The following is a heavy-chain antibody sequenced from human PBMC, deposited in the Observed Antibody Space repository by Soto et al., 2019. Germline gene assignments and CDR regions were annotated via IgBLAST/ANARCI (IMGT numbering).Heavy chain of an antibody. CDR2: IKSNVDGGTT. D-gene: IGHD5-12*01. CDR3: AKPLVAMYYFDF. CDR1: GLIFSDAW. J-gene: IGHJ4*02. Sequence: EVQLVESGGGLATPGGSLTVSCVASGLIFSDAWMSWVRQAPGKGLEWVGRIKSNVDGGTTDYTAPVKGRFSISRDDSKNTVFLQMNSLRPEDTAVYYCAKPLVAMYYFDFWGQGTLVTVSS. V-gene: IGHV3-15*01.